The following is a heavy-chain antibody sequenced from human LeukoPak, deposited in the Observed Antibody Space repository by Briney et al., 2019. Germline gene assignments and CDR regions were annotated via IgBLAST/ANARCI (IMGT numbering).Heavy chain of an antibody. CDR3: ARDARIRRGYNAY. CDR1: GGTFSSYA. Sequence: ASVKVSCKASGGTFSSYAISWVRQAPGQGLEWMGGIIPIFGTANYAQKFQGRVTITADKSTSTAYMELSSLRSDDTAVYYCARDARIRRGYNAYWGQGTLVTVSS. CDR2: IIPIFGTA. J-gene: IGHJ4*02. V-gene: IGHV1-69*06. D-gene: IGHD5-18*01.